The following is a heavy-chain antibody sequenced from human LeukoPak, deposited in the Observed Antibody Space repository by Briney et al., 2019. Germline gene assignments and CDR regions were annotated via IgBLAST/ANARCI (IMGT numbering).Heavy chain of an antibody. CDR3: AKDVLGEDNWFDP. D-gene: IGHD3-10*01. Sequence: GGSLRLSWAASGFIFSSYAMSWVRQAQGKGLEWVSTISGSGGSTFYADSVKGRFTISRDYSKNTLYLQMNSLRAEDTAVYFCAKDVLGEDNWFDPWGRGTLVTVSS. J-gene: IGHJ5*02. CDR2: ISGSGGST. V-gene: IGHV3-23*01. CDR1: GFIFSSYA.